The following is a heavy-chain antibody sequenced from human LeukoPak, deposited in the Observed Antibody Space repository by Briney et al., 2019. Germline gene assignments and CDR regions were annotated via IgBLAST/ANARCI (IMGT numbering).Heavy chain of an antibody. CDR2: ISYDGTNK. V-gene: IGHV3-30*18. CDR1: GFTVSNYD. Sequence: GSLRLSCAASGFTVSNYDRHGGRQAPGKGLERVAVISYDGTNKYYADSGKGRFTISRDNSKSTLYLQMNSLRAEGTAVYYCAKGLGDSSSWYSFWGQGTLVTVSS. J-gene: IGHJ4*02. D-gene: IGHD6-13*01. CDR3: AKGLGDSSSWYSF.